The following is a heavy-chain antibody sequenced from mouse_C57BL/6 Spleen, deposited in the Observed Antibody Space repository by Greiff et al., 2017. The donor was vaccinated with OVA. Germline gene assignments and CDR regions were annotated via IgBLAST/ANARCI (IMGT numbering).Heavy chain of an antibody. CDR1: GYTFTDYS. CDR2: INPNNGGP. Sequence: EVQLQQSGPELVKPGASVKISCKASGYTFTDYSMTWVKQSPGKSLEWIGDINPNNGGPSYNQKFKGKATLTVDKSSSTAYMELRSLTSEDSAVYYCERRTFYLDDWGQGTTLTGSS. CDR3: ERRTFYLDD. J-gene: IGHJ2*01. V-gene: IGHV1-26*01.